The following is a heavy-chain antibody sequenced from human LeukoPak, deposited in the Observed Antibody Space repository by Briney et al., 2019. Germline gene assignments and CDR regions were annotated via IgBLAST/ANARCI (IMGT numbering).Heavy chain of an antibody. Sequence: SEALSLTRSVSGGSISTYYWTWIRQPPGKGLEWIGYIYYTGSTNYNPSLKSRATMSVDTSKNHFSLKLNSVTTADTAVYYCTRGAGWLIDYWGQGILVTVSS. V-gene: IGHV4-59*01. CDR1: GGSISTYY. D-gene: IGHD3-16*01. CDR3: TRGAGWLIDY. CDR2: IYYTGST. J-gene: IGHJ4*02.